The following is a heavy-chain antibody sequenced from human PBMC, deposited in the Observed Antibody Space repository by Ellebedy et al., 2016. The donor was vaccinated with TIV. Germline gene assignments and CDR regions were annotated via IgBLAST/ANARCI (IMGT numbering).Heavy chain of an antibody. J-gene: IGHJ4*02. Sequence: SETLSLXXTVSGDSVSSASYYWSWIRQPPGKGLEWIGFIHYSGSTKHNPSLKSRVIISVDTSKNQFSLRLSSVTAADTAVYYCVREDRLVYANFYFDYWGQGTLVTVSS. CDR2: IHYSGST. D-gene: IGHD2-8*01. CDR3: VREDRLVYANFYFDY. CDR1: GDSVSSASYY. V-gene: IGHV4-61*01.